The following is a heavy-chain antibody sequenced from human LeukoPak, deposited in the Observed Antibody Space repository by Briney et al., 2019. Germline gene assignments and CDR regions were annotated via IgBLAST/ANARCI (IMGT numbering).Heavy chain of an antibody. CDR3: AKDGSAYCGGDCFSPDYYYYMDV. V-gene: IGHV3-30*02. CDR1: GFTFSSYG. J-gene: IGHJ6*03. CDR2: IRYDGSNK. Sequence: GGSLRLSCAASGFTFSSYGMHWVRQAPGKGLEWVAFIRYDGSNKYYADSVKGRFTISRDNSKNTLYLQMNSLRAEDTAVYYCAKDGSAYCGGDCFSPDYYYYMDVWGKGTTVTVSS. D-gene: IGHD2-21*01.